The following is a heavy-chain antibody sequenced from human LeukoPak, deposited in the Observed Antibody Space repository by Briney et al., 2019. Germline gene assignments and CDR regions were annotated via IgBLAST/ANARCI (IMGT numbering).Heavy chain of an antibody. J-gene: IGHJ5*02. D-gene: IGHD3-22*01. CDR2: INPNSGGT. Sequence: ASVKVSCKASGYTFTGYYMHWVRQAPGQGLEWMGWINPNSGGTNYAQKFQGRVTMTRDTSISTAYMELSRLRSDDTAVYYCARRRRVWYSSGYYSWGQGTLVTVSS. CDR1: GYTFTGYY. V-gene: IGHV1-2*02. CDR3: ARRRRVWYSSGYYS.